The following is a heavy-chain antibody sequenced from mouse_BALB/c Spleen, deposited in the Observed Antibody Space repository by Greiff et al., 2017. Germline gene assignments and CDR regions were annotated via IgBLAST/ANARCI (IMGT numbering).Heavy chain of an antibody. CDR3: AREGAYDGYPWFAY. J-gene: IGHJ3*01. CDR2: IYPGDGDT. CDR1: GYAFSSYW. V-gene: IGHV1-80*01. Sequence: QVHVKQSGAELVRPGSSVKISCKASGYAFSSYWMNWVKQRPGQGLEWIGQIYPGDGDTNYNGKFKGKATLTADKSSSTAYMQLSSLTSEDSAVYFCAREGAYDGYPWFAYWGQGTLVTVSA. D-gene: IGHD2-3*01.